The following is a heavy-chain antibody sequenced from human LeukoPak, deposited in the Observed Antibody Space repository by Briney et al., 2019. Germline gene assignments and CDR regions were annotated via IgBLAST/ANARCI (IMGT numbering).Heavy chain of an antibody. J-gene: IGHJ6*03. D-gene: IGHD3-22*01. CDR1: GGTFSSYA. CDR2: IIPIFGTA. Sequence: GASVKVSCKASGGTFSSYAISWVRQAPGQGLEWMGGIIPIFGTANYAQKFQGRVTITADKSTSTAYMELSSLRSEDTAVYYCARDGYYYDSSGYYTPRSYYYYYMDVWGKGTTVTVSS. CDR3: ARDGYYYDSSGYYTPRSYYYYYMDV. V-gene: IGHV1-69*06.